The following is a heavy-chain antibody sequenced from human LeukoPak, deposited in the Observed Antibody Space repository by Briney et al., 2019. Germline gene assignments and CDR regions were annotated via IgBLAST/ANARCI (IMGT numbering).Heavy chain of an antibody. D-gene: IGHD2-15*01. V-gene: IGHV1-18*01. CDR1: GGTFSSYA. CDR3: ARDPGYCSGGSCYSTLDY. CDR2: ISAYNGNT. J-gene: IGHJ4*02. Sequence: ASVKVSCKASGGTFSSYAISWVRQAPGQGLEWMGWISAYNGNTNYAQKLQGRVTMTTDTSTSTAYMELRSLRSDDTAVYYCARDPGYCSGGSCYSTLDYWGQGTLVTVSS.